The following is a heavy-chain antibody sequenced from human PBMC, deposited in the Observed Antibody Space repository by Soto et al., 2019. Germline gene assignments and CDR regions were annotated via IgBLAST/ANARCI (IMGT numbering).Heavy chain of an antibody. CDR2: ISYDGSNK. Sequence: GAPGNSFGAFGFTLNSYCMPWGRQGPGKVLGWVAVISYDGSNKYYADSVKGRFTISRDNSKNTLYLQMNSLRAEDTAVYYCARLPYSNLLGGLDPWGLGTLVTVSS. J-gene: IGHJ5*02. V-gene: IGHV3-30*03. CDR1: GFTLNSYC. D-gene: IGHD6-13*01. CDR3: ARLPYSNLLGGLDP.